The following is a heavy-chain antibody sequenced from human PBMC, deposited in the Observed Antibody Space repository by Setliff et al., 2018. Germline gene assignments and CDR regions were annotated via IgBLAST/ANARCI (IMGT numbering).Heavy chain of an antibody. J-gene: IGHJ4*02. CDR1: GASISDSY. Sequence: SETLSLTCGVSGASISDSYWSWIRQPPGKGLELIGYIHTSGSTNYNPSLKSRVTISIDTSKNQFSLKLSSVTAADTAVYYCTRGPNLYGDLDSWGLGTLVTVSS. V-gene: IGHV4-4*08. CDR3: TRGPNLYGDLDS. CDR2: IHTSGST. D-gene: IGHD4-17*01.